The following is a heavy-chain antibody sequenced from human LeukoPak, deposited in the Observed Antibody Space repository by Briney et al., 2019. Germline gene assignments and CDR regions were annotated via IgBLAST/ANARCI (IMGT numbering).Heavy chain of an antibody. CDR3: TTPGVPAAFLNAFDI. CDR2: IKSKTEGGTT. V-gene: IGHV3-15*01. D-gene: IGHD2-2*01. CDR1: GFTFSNFW. J-gene: IGHJ3*02. Sequence: GGSLRLSCAASGFTFSNFWMSWVRQAPGKGLEWVARIKSKTEGGTTDYAAPVKGTFTISRDDSKNTLYLQMDSLKTDDTAVYYCTTPGVPAAFLNAFDIWGQGTMVTVSS.